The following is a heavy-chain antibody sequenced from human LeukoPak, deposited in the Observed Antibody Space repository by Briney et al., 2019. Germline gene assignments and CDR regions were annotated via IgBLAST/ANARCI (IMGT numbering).Heavy chain of an antibody. Sequence: ASVTVSCTASGYTFTRYGISWVRQAPGQGLEWMGWISAYNGNTNYAQKLQGRVTMTTDTSTSTAYMELRSLRSDDTAVYYCARDPGDWAPKDYWGQGTLVTVSS. V-gene: IGHV1-18*01. D-gene: IGHD2-21*02. J-gene: IGHJ4*02. CDR1: GYTFTRYG. CDR3: ARDPGDWAPKDY. CDR2: ISAYNGNT.